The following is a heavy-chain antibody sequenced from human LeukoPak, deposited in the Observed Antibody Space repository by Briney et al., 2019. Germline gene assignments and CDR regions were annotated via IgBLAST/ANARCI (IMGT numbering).Heavy chain of an antibody. D-gene: IGHD3-10*01. Sequence: SETLSLTCTVSGGSINSGTYYWTWIRQPAGKRLEWIGRIYTSGSTNYKPSLKSRVTISVDTSKNQFSLKLTSVTAADTAVYYCARALKSGVGEVHIPDYWGQGTLVTVSS. J-gene: IGHJ4*02. CDR1: GGSINSGTYY. V-gene: IGHV4-61*02. CDR2: IYTSGST. CDR3: ARALKSGVGEVHIPDY.